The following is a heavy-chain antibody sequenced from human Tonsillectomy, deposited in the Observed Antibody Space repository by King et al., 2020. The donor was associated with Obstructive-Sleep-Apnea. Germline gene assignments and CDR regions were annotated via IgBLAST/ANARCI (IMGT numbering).Heavy chain of an antibody. Sequence: LQLQESGPGLVKPSETLSLTCSVSGGSISSSSYYWGWIRQPPGKGLEWIGPIYYSGSTDYNPSLMSRVTISVDTSKNQFSLKLRSVTAADTAVYYCARVGLTIFGVVYGLDVWGQGTTVTVSS. V-gene: IGHV4-39*07. J-gene: IGHJ6*02. CDR2: IYYSGST. D-gene: IGHD3-3*01. CDR1: GGSISSSSYY. CDR3: ARVGLTIFGVVYGLDV.